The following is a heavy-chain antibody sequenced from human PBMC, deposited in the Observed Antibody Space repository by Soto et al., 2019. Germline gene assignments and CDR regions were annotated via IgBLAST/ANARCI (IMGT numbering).Heavy chain of an antibody. J-gene: IGHJ3*02. CDR3: AKSKGDLEILKTTVTTFWGPFHI. CDR2: ITWNSGSR. V-gene: IGHV3-9*01. D-gene: IGHD4-17*01. Sequence: EVQLVESGGGLVQPGRSLRLSCAASGFTFDDYAMHWVRQAPGKGPEWVSGITWNSGSRGYAESVKGRFTISRDNAKNSLYLQMNSLRTEDTAFYCAKSKGDLEILKTTVTTFWGPFHIWGQGTRDTVSS. CDR1: GFTFDDYA.